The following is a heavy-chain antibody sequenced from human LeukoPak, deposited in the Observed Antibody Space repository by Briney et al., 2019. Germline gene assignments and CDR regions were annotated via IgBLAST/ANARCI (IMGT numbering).Heavy chain of an antibody. Sequence: SETLSLTCAVSGGSISSGGYSWSWIRQPPGKGLEWIGYIYHSGSTYYNPSLKSRVTISVDRSKNQFSLKLSSVTAADTAVYYCARGQLWLSDWFDPWGQGTLVTVSS. V-gene: IGHV4-30-2*01. CDR1: GGSISSGGYS. D-gene: IGHD5-18*01. CDR2: IYHSGST. J-gene: IGHJ5*02. CDR3: ARGQLWLSDWFDP.